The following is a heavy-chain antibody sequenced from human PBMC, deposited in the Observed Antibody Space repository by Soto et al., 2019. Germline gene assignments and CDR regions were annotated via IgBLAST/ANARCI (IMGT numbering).Heavy chain of an antibody. Sequence: GASVKVSCKASGYTFTSYGISWVRQAPGQGLEWMGWISAYNGNTNYAQKLQGRVTMTTDTSTSTAYMELRSLRSDDTAVYYCARDFAPFIVVVPAAIVNWGQGTLVTVSS. CDR1: GYTFTSYG. CDR2: ISAYNGNT. CDR3: ARDFAPFIVVVPAAIVN. J-gene: IGHJ4*02. D-gene: IGHD2-2*02. V-gene: IGHV1-18*01.